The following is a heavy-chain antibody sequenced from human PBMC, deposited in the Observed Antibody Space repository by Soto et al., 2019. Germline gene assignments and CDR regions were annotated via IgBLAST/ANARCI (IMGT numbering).Heavy chain of an antibody. Sequence: SLRLSCAASGFTFSSYWMTWVRQAPGKALEWLANIKHDGSESNYVDSVKGRFTISRDSAENSVYLQMNSLRVEDTAVYYCTRGSGWSYYWGRGTLVTVSS. CDR3: TRGSGWSYY. V-gene: IGHV3-7*04. CDR1: GFTFSSYW. J-gene: IGHJ4*02. D-gene: IGHD6-19*01. CDR2: IKHDGSES.